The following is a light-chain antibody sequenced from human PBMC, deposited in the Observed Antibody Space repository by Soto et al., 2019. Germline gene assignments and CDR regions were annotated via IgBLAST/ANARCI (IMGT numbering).Light chain of an antibody. J-gene: IGKJ4*01. Sequence: DIQMTQSPSSVSASVGDRVTITCRASQGVGTWLAWFQQKPGEAPRLLIYTASTLHSGVPSRFSGSGSGTDFTLNITSLQPEDFATYYCQQGDSFPLTFGGGTKVEIK. CDR1: QGVGTW. CDR3: QQGDSFPLT. V-gene: IGKV1-12*01. CDR2: TAS.